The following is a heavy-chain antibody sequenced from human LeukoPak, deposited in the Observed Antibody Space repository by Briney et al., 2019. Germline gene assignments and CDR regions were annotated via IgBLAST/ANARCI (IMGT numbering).Heavy chain of an antibody. J-gene: IGHJ4*02. CDR3: ARAEWFTFFDY. CDR1: GFTFSSYS. CDR2: ISSSSSTI. V-gene: IGHV3-48*01. Sequence: GGSLRLSCAASGFTFSSYSMNWVRQAPGKGLEWVSYISSSSSTIYYADSVKGRFTIPRDNAKNSLYLQMNSLRAEDTAVYYCARAEWFTFFDYWGQGTLVTVSS. D-gene: IGHD2-8*01.